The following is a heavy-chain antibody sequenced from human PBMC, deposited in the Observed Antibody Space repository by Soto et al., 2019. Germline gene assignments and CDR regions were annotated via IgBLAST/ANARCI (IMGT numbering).Heavy chain of an antibody. V-gene: IGHV1-2*04. D-gene: IGHD4-17*01. CDR1: GYSFSAYY. CDR2: INPNSGGT. CDR3: ARESGGTTATLDYYYFYMDV. J-gene: IGHJ6*03. Sequence: QVQLVQSGAEVKKPGASVRVSCKASGYSFSAYYIHWMRQAPGQGLEWMGWINPNSGGTKFAQKFQGWVTMTRDTSISTADMELSRLKSDDTAVYFCARESGGTTATLDYYYFYMDVWGKGTTVTVSS.